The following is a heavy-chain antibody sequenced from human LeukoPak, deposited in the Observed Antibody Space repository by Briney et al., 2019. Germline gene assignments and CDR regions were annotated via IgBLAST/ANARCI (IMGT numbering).Heavy chain of an antibody. CDR3: ARGGSYLDY. CDR1: GFTVSTNY. D-gene: IGHD1-26*01. J-gene: IGHJ4*02. V-gene: IGHV3-53*01. CDR2: IYSDGPT. Sequence: PGGSLRLSCAASGFTVSTNYMSWVRQAPGKGLEWVSVIYSDGPTYYADSVNGRFTISRDDSKNTLYLHMNSLRAEDTAVYHCARGGSYLDYWGQGALVAVSS.